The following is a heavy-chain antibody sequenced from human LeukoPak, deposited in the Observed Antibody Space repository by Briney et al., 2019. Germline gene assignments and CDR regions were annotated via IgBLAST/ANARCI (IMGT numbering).Heavy chain of an antibody. V-gene: IGHV3-23*01. CDR2: ISGSGGST. Sequence: GGSLRLSCAASGISFNSYAMSWVRQAPGKGLEWVSSISGSGGSTYYADSVKGRFTISRDNSKNTLYLQMNSLRAEDTAVYYCAKGDSTGTAQHFRHWGQGTLVTVSS. J-gene: IGHJ1*01. CDR1: GISFNSYA. D-gene: IGHD1-1*01. CDR3: AKGDSTGTAQHFRH.